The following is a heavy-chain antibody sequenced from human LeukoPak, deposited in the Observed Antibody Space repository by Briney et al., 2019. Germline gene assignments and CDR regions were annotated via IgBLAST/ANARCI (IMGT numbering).Heavy chain of an antibody. CDR1: RFIFSNYA. CDR2: IEGDGSGT. V-gene: IGHV3-23*03. D-gene: IGHD4/OR15-4a*01. CDR3: ARRAGAYSHPYDY. Sequence: PGGSLRLSCGASRFIFSNYAMTWVRQAPGKGLEWVSSIEGDGSGTYYADSVRGRFIVSRDNSKNTLFLQMNRLRAEDAAVYYRARRAGAYSHPYDYWGQGTLVTVSS. J-gene: IGHJ4*02.